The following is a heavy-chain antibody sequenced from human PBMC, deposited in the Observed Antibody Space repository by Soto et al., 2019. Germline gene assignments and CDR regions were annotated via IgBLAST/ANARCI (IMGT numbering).Heavy chain of an antibody. V-gene: IGHV3-7*01. J-gene: IGHJ4*02. CDR2: IKQDGSEK. D-gene: IGHD5-18*01. Sequence: GGSLRLSCAASGFTFSSYWMSWVRQAPGKGLEWVANIKQDGSEKYYVDSVKGRFTISRDNAKNSLYLQMNSLRAEDTAVYYCARDPALAMGEFDYWGQGTLVTVSS. CDR3: ARDPALAMGEFDY. CDR1: GFTFSSYW.